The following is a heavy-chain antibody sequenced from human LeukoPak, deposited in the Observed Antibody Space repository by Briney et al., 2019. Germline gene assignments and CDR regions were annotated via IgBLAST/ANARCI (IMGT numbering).Heavy chain of an antibody. Sequence: PSETLSLTCAVYGGSFSGYYWSWIRQPPGKGLEWIGEINHSGSTNYNPSLKSRVTISVDTSKNQFSLKLNSVTAADTAVYYCARRPQPFPYSKAFYGMDVWGQGTTVTVSS. V-gene: IGHV4-34*01. CDR1: GGSFSGYY. CDR3: ARRPQPFPYSKAFYGMDV. D-gene: IGHD4-4*01. J-gene: IGHJ6*02. CDR2: INHSGST.